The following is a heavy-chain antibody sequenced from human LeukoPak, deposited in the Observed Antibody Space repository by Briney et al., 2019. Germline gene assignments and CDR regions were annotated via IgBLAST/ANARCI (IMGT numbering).Heavy chain of an antibody. D-gene: IGHD2-21*02. Sequence: GGSLRLSCAASGFTFSSYGMHWVRQAPGKGLEWVAAISYDGSNKYYADSVKGRFTISRDNSKNTLYLQMNSLRAEDTAVYYCAREAEDGDFEGWGQGTLVTVSS. CDR3: AREAEDGDFEG. J-gene: IGHJ4*02. CDR1: GFTFSSYG. V-gene: IGHV3-30*03. CDR2: ISYDGSNK.